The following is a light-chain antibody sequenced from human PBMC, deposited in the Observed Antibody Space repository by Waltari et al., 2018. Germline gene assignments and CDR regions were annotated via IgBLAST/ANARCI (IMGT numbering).Light chain of an antibody. J-gene: IGKJ1*01. CDR1: QSVSSSP. CDR2: GAS. Sequence: IVLSPPPGSLSLSAALSATVSCRASQSVSSSPLAWYQQKPGQAPRLLIYGASSRATGIPDRFSGSGSGTDFTLTISRLEPEDFAVYSCQQYGSLPWTFGQGTKVEIK. CDR3: QQYGSLPWT. V-gene: IGKV3-20*01.